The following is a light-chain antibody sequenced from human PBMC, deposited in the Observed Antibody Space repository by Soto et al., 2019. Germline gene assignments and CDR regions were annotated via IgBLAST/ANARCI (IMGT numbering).Light chain of an antibody. CDR1: SSDVGGYNY. Sequence: QSALTQPASVSGSPGQSITISCTGTSSDVGGYNYVSWYQQHPGKAPKLMIYEVSNRPSGVSNRFSGSKSGNTASLTISVLQAEDEADYYCSSYTSSSTPKVFGTGTKLTAL. V-gene: IGLV2-14*01. CDR2: EVS. J-gene: IGLJ1*01. CDR3: SSYTSSSTPKV.